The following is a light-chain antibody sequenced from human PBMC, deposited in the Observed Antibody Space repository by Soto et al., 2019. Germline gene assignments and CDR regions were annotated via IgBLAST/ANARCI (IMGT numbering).Light chain of an antibody. CDR3: SSYTSTDTLVV. V-gene: IGLV2-14*01. Sequence: QSALTQPASVSASPGQSITISCTGTSSDIGDYNYVSWYQQHPGEAPKLIIYEVENRPSGISDRFSGSKSGNTASLTISGLQTEDEADYFCSSYTSTDTLVVFGGGTKSPS. CDR2: EVE. CDR1: SSDIGDYNY. J-gene: IGLJ2*01.